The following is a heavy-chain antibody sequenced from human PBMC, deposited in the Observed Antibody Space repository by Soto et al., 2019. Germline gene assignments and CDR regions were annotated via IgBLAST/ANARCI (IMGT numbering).Heavy chain of an antibody. Sequence: EVQLVESGGGLVLPGGSLRLSCSASGLTFSNYEMNWVRQAPGKGLEWVSYIGRSGTTTYYADSLKGRFTISRDNAKKPLYLEMNSLKAEDTAVYYCATRSGGGGAFDFWGQGTMVTVSS. V-gene: IGHV3-48*03. J-gene: IGHJ3*01. CDR2: IGRSGTTT. CDR3: ATRSGGGGAFDF. CDR1: GLTFSNYE. D-gene: IGHD3-10*01.